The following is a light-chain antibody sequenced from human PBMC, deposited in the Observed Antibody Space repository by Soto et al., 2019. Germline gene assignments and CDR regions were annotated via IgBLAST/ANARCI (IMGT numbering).Light chain of an antibody. J-gene: IGLJ3*02. CDR3: SSYTSSSTRV. CDR1: SIDVGGYNY. Sequence: QSVLTQPASVSGSPGQSITISCTGTSIDVGGYNYVSWYQQHPGKAPKLMIYEVSNRPSGVSNRFSGSKSGNTASLTISGLQAEDDADYYCSSYTSSSTRVFGGGTKQNVL. V-gene: IGLV2-14*01. CDR2: EVS.